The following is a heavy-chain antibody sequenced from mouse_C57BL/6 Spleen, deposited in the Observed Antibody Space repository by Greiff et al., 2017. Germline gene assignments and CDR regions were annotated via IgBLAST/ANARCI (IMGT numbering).Heavy chain of an antibody. V-gene: IGHV1-26*01. CDR1: GYTFTDYY. Sequence: EVQLQQSGPELVKPGASVKISCKASGYTFTDYYMNWVKQSHGKSLEWIGDINPNNGGTSYNQKFKGKATLTVDKSSSTAYMERRSLTSEDSAVYYCARDSNYGGWFAYWGQGTLVTVSA. J-gene: IGHJ3*01. CDR2: INPNNGGT. CDR3: ARDSNYGGWFAY. D-gene: IGHD2-5*01.